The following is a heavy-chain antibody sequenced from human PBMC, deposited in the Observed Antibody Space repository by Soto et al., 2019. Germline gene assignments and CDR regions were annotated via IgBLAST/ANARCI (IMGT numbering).Heavy chain of an antibody. CDR1: GYSFTGYY. D-gene: IGHD1-7*01. CDR3: AREAGTIGNYYYGMDV. CDR2: INPNSGGT. V-gene: IGHV1-2*02. J-gene: IGHJ6*02. Sequence: QVQLVQSGAEVKKPGASVRVSCKASGYSFTGYYVHWVRLAPGQGREWMGWINPNSGGTNHAQKFQGRVTMTRDTSISTAYMELTRLTSNDTAVYFCAREAGTIGNYYYGMDVWGQGTTVTVS.